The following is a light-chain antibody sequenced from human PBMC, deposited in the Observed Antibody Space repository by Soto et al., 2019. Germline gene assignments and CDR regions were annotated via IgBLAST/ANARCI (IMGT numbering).Light chain of an antibody. Sequence: EIVLTQSPATLSLSPGERATLSCRASQSINSDLAWYQQRPGQAPRLLIYDASNRAPGIPARFGGSGSGANFTLPISSLEPEDFAVYHCQQRNMWPRTFGQGTRVEIK. J-gene: IGKJ1*01. CDR1: QSINSD. CDR2: DAS. V-gene: IGKV3-11*01. CDR3: QQRNMWPRT.